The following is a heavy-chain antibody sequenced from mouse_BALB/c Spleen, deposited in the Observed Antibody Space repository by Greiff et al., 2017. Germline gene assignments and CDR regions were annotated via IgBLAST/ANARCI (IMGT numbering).Heavy chain of an antibody. V-gene: IGHV5-6-5*01. CDR1: GFTFSSYG. Sequence: EVQRVESGGGLVKPGGSLKLSCAASGFTFSSYGMSWVRQTPEKRLEWVASISSGGSTYYPDSVKGRFTISRDNARNILYLQMSSLRSEDTAMYYCARPDVYYFDYWGQGTTLTVSS. CDR2: ISSGGST. CDR3: ARPDVYYFDY. J-gene: IGHJ2*01.